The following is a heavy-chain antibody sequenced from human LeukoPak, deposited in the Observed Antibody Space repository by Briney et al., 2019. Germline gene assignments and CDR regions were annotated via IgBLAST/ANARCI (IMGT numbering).Heavy chain of an antibody. Sequence: ASVKVSCKASGYTFTGYYMHWVRPAPGQGLEWMGWINPNSGGTNYAQKFQGRVTMTRDTSISTAYMELSRLRSDDTAVYYCARTQVANYYDSSGTNDAFDIWGQGTMVTVSS. J-gene: IGHJ3*02. D-gene: IGHD3-22*01. V-gene: IGHV1-2*02. CDR1: GYTFTGYY. CDR2: INPNSGGT. CDR3: ARTQVANYYDSSGTNDAFDI.